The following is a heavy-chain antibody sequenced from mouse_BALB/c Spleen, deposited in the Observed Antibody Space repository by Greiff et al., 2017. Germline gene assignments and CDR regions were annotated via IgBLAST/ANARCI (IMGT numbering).Heavy chain of an antibody. CDR3: AREGGYDVPFAY. CDR2: ISSGGSYT. V-gene: IGHV5-9-4*01. CDR1: GFTFSSYA. J-gene: IGHJ3*01. Sequence: DVKLVESGGGLVKPGGSLKLSCAASGFTFSSYAMSWVRQSPEKRLEWVAEISSGGSYTYYPDTVTGRFTISRDNAKNTLYLEMSSLRSEDTAMYYCAREGGYDVPFAYWGQGTLVTVSA. D-gene: IGHD2-2*01.